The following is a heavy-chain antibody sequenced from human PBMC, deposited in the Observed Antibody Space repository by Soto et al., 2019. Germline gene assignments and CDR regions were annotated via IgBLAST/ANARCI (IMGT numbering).Heavy chain of an antibody. V-gene: IGHV5-51*01. J-gene: IGHJ3*01. CDR1: RYSFTSYW. Sequence: GESLKISCKGSRYSFTSYWIGWVRQMPGKGLEWMGIIYPGDSDTRYSPSFHGQVTISADKSTSTAYLQWSSLKASDTAMYYCARDSVKVFDVWGKGTMVTVSS. CDR2: IYPGDSDT. CDR3: ARDSVKVFDV. D-gene: IGHD2-21*01.